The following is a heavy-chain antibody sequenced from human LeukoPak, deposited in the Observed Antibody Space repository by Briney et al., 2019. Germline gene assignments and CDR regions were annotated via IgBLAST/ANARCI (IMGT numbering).Heavy chain of an antibody. CDR2: INHSGST. J-gene: IGHJ5*02. CDR1: GGSFSGYY. D-gene: IGHD6-13*01. V-gene: IGHV4-34*01. Sequence: SETLSLTCAVYGGSFSGYYWSWIRQPPGKGLEWIGEINHSGSTNYNPSLKSRVTISVDTSKNQFSLKLSSVTAADTAVYYRARERDSSSWYWFDPWGQGTLVTVSS. CDR3: ARERDSSSWYWFDP.